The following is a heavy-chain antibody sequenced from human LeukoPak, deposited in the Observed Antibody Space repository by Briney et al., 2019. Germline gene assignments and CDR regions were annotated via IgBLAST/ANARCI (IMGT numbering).Heavy chain of an antibody. CDR3: ARLSLLPQHITMVRGVHP. J-gene: IGHJ5*02. V-gene: IGHV4-34*01. Sequence: SETLSLTCAVYGGSFSGYYWSWIRQPPGKGLEWIGEINHSGSTNYNPSLKSRVTISVDTSKNHLSLKLNSVTAADTAVYYCARLSLLPQHITMVRGVHPWGQGTLVTVSS. CDR2: INHSGST. D-gene: IGHD3-10*01. CDR1: GGSFSGYY.